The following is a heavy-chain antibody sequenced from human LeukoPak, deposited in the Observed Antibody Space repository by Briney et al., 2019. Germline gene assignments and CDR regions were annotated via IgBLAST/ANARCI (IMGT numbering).Heavy chain of an antibody. V-gene: IGHV1-2*02. D-gene: IGHD3-10*01. Sequence: ASVTVSCKASGYTFTVYYMHWVRQAPGQGLEWMGWINPNSGGTNYAQKFQGRVTMTRDTSISTAYMELSRLRSDDTAVYYCAPGGNYYGSGSYYALDYWGQGTLVTVSS. CDR3: APGGNYYGSGSYYALDY. CDR2: INPNSGGT. J-gene: IGHJ4*02. CDR1: GYTFTVYY.